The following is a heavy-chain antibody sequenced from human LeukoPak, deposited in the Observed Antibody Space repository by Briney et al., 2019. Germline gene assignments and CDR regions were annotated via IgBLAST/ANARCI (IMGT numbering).Heavy chain of an antibody. V-gene: IGHV3-48*03. J-gene: IGHJ4*02. CDR2: ITTSGSTI. Sequence: GGSLRLSCAASGFTFSSYEMNWVRQAPGKGLEWVSFITTSGSTIYYADSVKGRFTISRDNAKNSLSLQMNSLRAEDTAVYYCARHPAYCGGDCYTDFWGQGTLVTVSS. CDR3: ARHPAYCGGDCYTDF. CDR1: GFTFSSYE. D-gene: IGHD2-21*02.